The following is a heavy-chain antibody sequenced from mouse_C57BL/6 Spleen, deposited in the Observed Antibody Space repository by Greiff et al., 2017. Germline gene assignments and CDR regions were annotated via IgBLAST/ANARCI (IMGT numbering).Heavy chain of an antibody. J-gene: IGHJ2*01. CDR3: AREDYYGSSSWFAY. Sequence: EVKLVESGGGLVKPGGSLKLSCAASGFTFSDYGMHWVRQAPEKGLEWVAYISSGSSTLYYADTVKGRFTIARDNAKNTLFLQMTSLRSEDTAMYYCAREDYYGSSSWFAYWGQGTTLTVSS. V-gene: IGHV5-17*01. CDR2: ISSGSSTL. CDR1: GFTFSDYG. D-gene: IGHD1-1*01.